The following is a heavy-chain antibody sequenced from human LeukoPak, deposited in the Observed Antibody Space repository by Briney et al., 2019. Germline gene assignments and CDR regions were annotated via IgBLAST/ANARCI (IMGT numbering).Heavy chain of an antibody. CDR3: ATDRAEYNWNYVAFDI. Sequence: ASVKVSRKVSGYTLTELSMHWVRQAPGKGLEWMGGFDPEDGETIYAQKFQGRVTMTEDTSTDTAYMELSSLRSEDTAVYYCATDRAEYNWNYVAFDIWGQGTMVTVSS. D-gene: IGHD1-7*01. CDR1: GYTLTELS. J-gene: IGHJ3*02. V-gene: IGHV1-24*01. CDR2: FDPEDGET.